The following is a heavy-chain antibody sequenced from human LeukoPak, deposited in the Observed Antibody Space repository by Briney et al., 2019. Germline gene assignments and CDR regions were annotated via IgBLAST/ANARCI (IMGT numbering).Heavy chain of an antibody. CDR2: ISDSGITI. Sequence: GGPLRLSCAASGFTFSDYYMSWIRQAPGKGLEWISYISDSGITIYYADSVKGRFTISRDNAKNSLYLQMNSLRAEDTAVYYCARDSVVPTTIPHGMDVWGQGTTVTVSS. D-gene: IGHD2-2*01. J-gene: IGHJ6*02. CDR1: GFTFSDYY. CDR3: ARDSVVPTTIPHGMDV. V-gene: IGHV3-11*01.